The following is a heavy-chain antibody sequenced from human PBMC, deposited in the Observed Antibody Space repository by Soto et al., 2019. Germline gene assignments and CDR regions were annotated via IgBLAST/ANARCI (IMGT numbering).Heavy chain of an antibody. J-gene: IGHJ6*02. D-gene: IGHD6-13*01. V-gene: IGHV5-51*01. CDR1: GYSFTSYW. CDR3: ARTAAAGKYYYGVDV. Sequence: PGESLKISCKASGYSFTSYWIVWVRQMPGKGLEWMGIIYPGDSDTRYSPSFQGQVTISADKSISTAYLQWSSLKASDTAIYYCARTAAAGKYYYGVDVWGQGTTVTVSS. CDR2: IYPGDSDT.